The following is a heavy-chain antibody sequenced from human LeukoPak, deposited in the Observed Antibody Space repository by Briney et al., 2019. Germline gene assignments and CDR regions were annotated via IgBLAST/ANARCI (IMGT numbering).Heavy chain of an antibody. V-gene: IGHV3-74*01. D-gene: IGHD3-3*01. CDR1: GFTFSSYW. CDR2: INSDGSST. J-gene: IGHJ6*02. Sequence: GGSLRLSCAASGFTFSSYWMHWVRQAPGKGLVWVSRINSDGSSTSYADSVKGRFTISRDNAKNTLYLQMNSLRAEDTAVYYCAREKGNYDFWSGYRAYYYYSMDVRGQGTTVTVSS. CDR3: AREKGNYDFWSGYRAYYYYSMDV.